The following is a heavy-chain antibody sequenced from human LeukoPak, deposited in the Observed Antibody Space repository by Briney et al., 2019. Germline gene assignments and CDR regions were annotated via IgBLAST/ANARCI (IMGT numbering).Heavy chain of an antibody. J-gene: IGHJ4*02. V-gene: IGHV3-7*01. CDR1: GFTFSSYW. D-gene: IGHD2-2*01. CDR3: ARVESGCSSTSCYRGAFDY. Sequence: SGGSLRLSRAASGFTFSSYWMSWVRQAPGKGLEWVANIKQDGSEKYYVDSVKGRFTISRDNAKNSLYLQMNSLRAEDTAVYYCARVESGCSSTSCYRGAFDYWGQGTLVTVSS. CDR2: IKQDGSEK.